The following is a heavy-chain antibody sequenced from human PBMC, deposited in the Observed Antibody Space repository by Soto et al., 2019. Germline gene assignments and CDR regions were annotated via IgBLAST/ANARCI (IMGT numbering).Heavy chain of an antibody. D-gene: IGHD2-2*02. Sequence: PVGSLRLSCAASGFTFSSYAMSWVRQAPGKGLEWVSAISGSGGSTYYADSVKGRFTISRDNSKNTLYLQMNSLRAEDTAVYYCAKRPAAIRGSYYYYGMDVWGQGTTVTVSS. CDR1: GFTFSSYA. CDR3: AKRPAAIRGSYYYYGMDV. CDR2: ISGSGGST. V-gene: IGHV3-23*01. J-gene: IGHJ6*02.